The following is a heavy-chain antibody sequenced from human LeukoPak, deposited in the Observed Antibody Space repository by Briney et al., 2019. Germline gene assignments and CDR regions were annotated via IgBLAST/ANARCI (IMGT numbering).Heavy chain of an antibody. V-gene: IGHV7-4-1*02. CDR3: ARVGGYYDSSGYVDY. J-gene: IGHJ4*02. Sequence: PWASVKVSCTASGYTFTSYAMNWVRQAPGQGLEWMGWINTNTGNPTYAQGFTGRFVFSLDTSVSTAYLQISSLKAEDTAVYYCARVGGYYDSSGYVDYWGQGTLVTVSS. CDR1: GYTFTSYA. D-gene: IGHD3-22*01. CDR2: INTNTGNP.